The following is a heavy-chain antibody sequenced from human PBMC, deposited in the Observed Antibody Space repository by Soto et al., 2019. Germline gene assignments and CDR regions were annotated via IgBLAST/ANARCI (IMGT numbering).Heavy chain of an antibody. J-gene: IGHJ5*02. D-gene: IGHD3-10*01. CDR3: ARDGGYDGAGSYFDP. CDR1: GFTFSSYG. V-gene: IGHV3-33*01. CDR2: IWYDGSNK. Sequence: QEQLVESGGGVVQPGRSLRLSCAASGFTFSSYGMHWVRQVPGEGLEWVAVIWYDGSNKYYADSVKGRFTISRDNSKDTLYLEMNSLRAEDTAVYYCARDGGYDGAGSYFDPLGQGSLVTVSS.